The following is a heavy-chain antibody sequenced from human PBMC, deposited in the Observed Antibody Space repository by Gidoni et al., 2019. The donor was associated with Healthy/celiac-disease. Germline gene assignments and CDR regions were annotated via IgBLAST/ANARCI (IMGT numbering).Heavy chain of an antibody. V-gene: IGHV3-48*02. CDR3: ARGGSKRVVVPAAIGFDY. J-gene: IGHJ4*02. CDR1: GFTCSSYS. Sequence: EVQLVESGGGLLQPGGSLRLSCAASGFTCSSYSMNWVRQAPGKGLEWVSYISSSSSTIYYADSVKGRFTISRDNAKNSLYLQMNSLRDEDTAVYYCARGGSKRVVVPAAIGFDYWGQGTLVTVSS. CDR2: ISSSSSTI. D-gene: IGHD2-2*02.